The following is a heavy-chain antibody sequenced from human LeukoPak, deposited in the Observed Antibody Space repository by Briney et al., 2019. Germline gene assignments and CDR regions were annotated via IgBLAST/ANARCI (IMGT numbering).Heavy chain of an antibody. J-gene: IGHJ6*02. CDR2: INNSGST. D-gene: IGHD4-17*01. CDR3: ATTVTTLYGMDV. V-gene: IGHV4-34*01. Sequence: PSETLSLTCAAYGGSFSGYYWIGIRQPPGKGLEWIGEINNSGSTNYSPSLKSRVTISVDTSKNQFSLKLSSVTAADTAVYYCATTVTTLYGMDVWGQGTTVTVSS. CDR1: GGSFSGYY.